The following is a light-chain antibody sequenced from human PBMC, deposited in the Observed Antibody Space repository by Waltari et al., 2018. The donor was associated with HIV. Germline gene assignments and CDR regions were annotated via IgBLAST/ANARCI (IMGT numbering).Light chain of an antibody. CDR1: QGIGTS. Sequence: DVQLTQSPSFLSASVGDIVTITCRASQGIGTSLAWYHQKPGKAPNLLISAASTLQSGIPSRFSGGGSGTEFTLTISSLQPEDFATYYCQQLNSYPRTFGQGTKVDFK. CDR3: QQLNSYPRT. CDR2: AAS. V-gene: IGKV1-9*01. J-gene: IGKJ1*01.